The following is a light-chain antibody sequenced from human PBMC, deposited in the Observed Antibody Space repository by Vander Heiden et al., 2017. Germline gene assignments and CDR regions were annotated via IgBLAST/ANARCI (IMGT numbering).Light chain of an antibody. CDR3: QQLNSYPL. CDR1: QGISSY. CDR2: AAS. V-gene: IGKV1-9*01. J-gene: IGKJ3*01. Sequence: DIQFTQSPSFLSASVGDRVTIPCRASQGISSYLAWYQQKPGKAPKLLIYAASTLQSGVPSRFSGSGSGTEFTLTISSLQPEDFATYYCQQLNSYPLFGPGTKVDIK.